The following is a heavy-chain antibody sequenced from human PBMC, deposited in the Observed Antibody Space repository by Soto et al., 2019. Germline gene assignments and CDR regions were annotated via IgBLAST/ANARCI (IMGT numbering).Heavy chain of an antibody. D-gene: IGHD6-13*01. V-gene: IGHV3-11*05. CDR2: ISSSSSYT. J-gene: IGHJ4*02. Sequence: GGSLRLSCAASGFTFSDYYMSWIRQAPGKGLEWVSYISSSSSYTNYADSVKGRFTISRDNAKNSLYLQMNSLRAEDTAVYYCARDPGSHPGIAAAGFDYWGQGTLVTVSS. CDR1: GFTFSDYY. CDR3: ARDPGSHPGIAAAGFDY.